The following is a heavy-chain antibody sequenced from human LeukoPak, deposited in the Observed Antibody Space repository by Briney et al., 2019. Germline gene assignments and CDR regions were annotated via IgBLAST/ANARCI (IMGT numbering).Heavy chain of an antibody. CDR1: GGSFSGYY. V-gene: IGHV4-34*01. CDR3: ARGPVYYDFWSGYYLDGFDY. D-gene: IGHD3-3*01. Sequence: SETLSLTCAVYGGSFSGYYWSWIRQPPGKGLEWIGEINHSGSTNYNPSLKSRVTISVDTSKNQFSLKLSSVTAADTAVYYCARGPVYYDFWSGYYLDGFDYWGQGTLVTVSS. CDR2: INHSGST. J-gene: IGHJ4*02.